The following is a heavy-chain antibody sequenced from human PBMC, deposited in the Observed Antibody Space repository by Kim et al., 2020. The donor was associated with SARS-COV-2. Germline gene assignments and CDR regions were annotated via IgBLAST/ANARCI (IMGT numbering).Heavy chain of an antibody. J-gene: IGHJ4*02. D-gene: IGHD3-3*01. V-gene: IGHV3-15*01. CDR1: GFTFSNAG. CDR3: TTALRFLRPIDY. Sequence: GGSLRLSCAASGFTFSNAGMSWVRQAPGKGLEWVGGIKSKTDGGKTDYAAHVKCRFTISRADYKNTLYLQMNSLKTEDTAVYYCTTALRFLRPIDYWGQGTLVTVSS. CDR2: IKSKTDGGKT.